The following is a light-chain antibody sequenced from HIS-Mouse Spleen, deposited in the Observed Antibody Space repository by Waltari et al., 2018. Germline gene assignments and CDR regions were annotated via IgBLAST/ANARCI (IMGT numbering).Light chain of an antibody. CDR2: RNN. J-gene: IGLJ3*02. V-gene: IGLV1-47*01. Sequence: QSVLTQPPSASGTPGQRVTISCSGSSSNIGSNYVYWYQQLPGTAPKLLIYRNNRRPSWVPDRFSGCKSGTSASLAISWLRSEDEADYYCAAWDDSLSGPVFGGGTKLTVL. CDR3: AAWDDSLSGPV. CDR1: SSNIGSNY.